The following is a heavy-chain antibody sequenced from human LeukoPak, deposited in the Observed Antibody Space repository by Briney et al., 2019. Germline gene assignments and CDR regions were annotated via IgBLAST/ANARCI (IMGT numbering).Heavy chain of an antibody. J-gene: IGHJ4*02. Sequence: PSETLSLTCTVSGGSISSYYWSWIRQPAGKGLEWIGRIYTSGSTNYNPSLKSRVTMSVDTSKNQFSLKLSSVTAADTAVYYCARAPPYTAAGHGLFDYWGQGTLVTVSS. CDR3: ARAPPYTAAGHGLFDY. V-gene: IGHV4-4*07. CDR1: GGSISSYY. D-gene: IGHD6-13*01. CDR2: IYTSGST.